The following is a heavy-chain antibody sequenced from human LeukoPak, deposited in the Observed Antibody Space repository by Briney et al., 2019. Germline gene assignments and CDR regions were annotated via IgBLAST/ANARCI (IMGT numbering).Heavy chain of an antibody. Sequence: SGPTLVKPTQTLTLTCTFSGFSLSTSGVGVGWIRQPPGKALEWLALIYWDDDKRYSPSLKSRLTITKDTSKHQVVHTMTNMDPVDTATYYCAHSGGSGYSLEYFQHWGQGTLVTVSS. CDR3: AHSGGSGYSLEYFQH. J-gene: IGHJ1*01. CDR1: GFSLSTSGVG. V-gene: IGHV2-5*02. CDR2: IYWDDDK. D-gene: IGHD3-22*01.